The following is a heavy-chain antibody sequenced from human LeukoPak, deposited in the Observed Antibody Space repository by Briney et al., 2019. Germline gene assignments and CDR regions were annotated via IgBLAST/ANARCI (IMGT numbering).Heavy chain of an antibody. Sequence: GGSLRLSCEASGFSFSDHWMGWVRQAPGKGLECVANIKHDGSGKEYVDSVKGRFTISRDNAKNSVYLEMSSLRAEDKAVYYCAKWRWRQSEYEDWGQGTLVTVSS. CDR1: GFSFSDHW. CDR2: IKHDGSGK. J-gene: IGHJ4*02. D-gene: IGHD5-24*01. V-gene: IGHV3-7*01. CDR3: AKWRWRQSEYED.